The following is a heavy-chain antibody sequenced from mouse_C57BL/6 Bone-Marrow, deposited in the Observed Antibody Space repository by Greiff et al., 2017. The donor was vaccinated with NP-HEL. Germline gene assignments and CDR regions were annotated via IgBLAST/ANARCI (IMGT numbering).Heavy chain of an antibody. CDR1: GFSLTSYG. J-gene: IGHJ4*01. Sequence: QVQLQQSGPGLVQPSQSLSITCTVSGFSLTSYGVHWVRQSPGKGLEWLGVIWRGGSTDYNAAFMSRLSITKDNSKSQVFFKMNSLQADDTAIYYCAKRDGYYYYYAMDYWGQGTSVTVAS. V-gene: IGHV2-5*01. D-gene: IGHD2-3*01. CDR2: IWRGGST. CDR3: AKRDGYYYYYAMDY.